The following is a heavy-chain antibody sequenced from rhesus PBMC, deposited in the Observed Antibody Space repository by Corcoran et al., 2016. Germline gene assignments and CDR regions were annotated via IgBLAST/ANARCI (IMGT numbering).Heavy chain of an antibody. J-gene: IGHJ4*01. V-gene: IGHV4-165*01. Sequence: QVQLQESGPGLVKPSEPLSLTCAVSGVSFSGSYWGWLRQPPGTGLEWIGYISGSSGSTDYNPSLKSRVTISTDTSKNQFSLKRSSVTAADTAVYYCARVRVSNHLDYWGQGVLVTVSS. D-gene: IGHD4-23*01. CDR2: ISGSSGST. CDR1: GVSFSGSY. CDR3: ARVRVSNHLDY.